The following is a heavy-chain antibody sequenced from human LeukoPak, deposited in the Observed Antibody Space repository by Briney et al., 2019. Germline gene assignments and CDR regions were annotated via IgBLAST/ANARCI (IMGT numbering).Heavy chain of an antibody. V-gene: IGHV3-53*01. CDR2: IYSGGST. Sequence: GGSLRLSCAASGFTVSSNYMSWVRQAPGKGLEWVSIIYSGGSTFYADSVKGRFTISRDNSKNTLYLQMNSLRAEDTAVYYCARGGSYLSAFDIWGQGTMVTISS. CDR3: ARGGSYLSAFDI. CDR1: GFTVSSNY. D-gene: IGHD1-26*01. J-gene: IGHJ3*02.